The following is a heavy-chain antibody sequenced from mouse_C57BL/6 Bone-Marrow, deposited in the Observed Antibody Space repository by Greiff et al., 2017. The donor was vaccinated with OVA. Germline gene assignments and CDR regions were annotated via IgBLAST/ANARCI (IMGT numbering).Heavy chain of an antibody. CDR1: GYTFTSYW. D-gene: IGHD2-4*01. CDR2: IDPSDSYT. J-gene: IGHJ4*01. V-gene: IGHV1-50*01. Sequence: VKLQQPGAELVKPGASVKLSCKASGYTFTSYWMQWVKQRPGQGLEWIGEIDPSDSYTNYNQKFKGKATLTVDTSSSTAYMQLSSLTSEDSAVYYCAAYDYALYYAMDYWGQGTSVTVSS. CDR3: AAYDYALYYAMDY.